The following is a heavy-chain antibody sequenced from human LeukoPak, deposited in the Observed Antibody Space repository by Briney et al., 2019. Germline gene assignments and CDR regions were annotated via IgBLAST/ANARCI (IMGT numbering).Heavy chain of an antibody. CDR3: AREPPAGAAHYYGSGSYYH. Sequence: ASVKVSCKASGYTFTSYGISWVRQAPGQGLEWMGWISAYNGNTNYAQKLQGRVTMTTDTSTSTAYMELRSLRSDDTAVYYCAREPPAGAAHYYGSGSYYHWGQGTLVTASS. J-gene: IGHJ5*02. CDR1: GYTFTSYG. CDR2: ISAYNGNT. V-gene: IGHV1-18*04. D-gene: IGHD3-10*01.